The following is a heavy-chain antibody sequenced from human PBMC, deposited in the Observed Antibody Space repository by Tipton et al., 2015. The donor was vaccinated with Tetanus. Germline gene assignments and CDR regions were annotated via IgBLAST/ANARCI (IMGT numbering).Heavy chain of an antibody. CDR1: GVSVRSYY. CDR3: ARGVPYSTTMGSDWFDP. Sequence: TLSLTCTVSGVSVRSYYWSWIRQSPDKGLEWLGDGSYDGASYYNPTLNIRVKISLDTSMNQVSLPLTSVTAADTALYYCARGVPYSTTMGSDWFDPWGQGTLVTVSS. D-gene: IGHD2-2*01. V-gene: IGHV4-34*01. CDR2: GSYDGAS. J-gene: IGHJ5*02.